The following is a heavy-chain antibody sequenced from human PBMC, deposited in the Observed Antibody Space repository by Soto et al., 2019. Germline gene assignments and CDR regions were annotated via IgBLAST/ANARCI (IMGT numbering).Heavy chain of an antibody. CDR3: ARGPTYYDILTGLFFDY. V-gene: IGHV4-30-4*01. D-gene: IGHD3-9*01. Sequence: SETLSLTRPVSGDSISRGAYYWRWIRQPPGKGLEWIGYIYYRGSTYYNPSLKSRVTISVDTSKNQVSLRLSSVTAADTAVYYCARGPTYYDILTGLFFDYWGQGSLVTVS. J-gene: IGHJ4*02. CDR2: IYYRGST. CDR1: GDSISRGAYY.